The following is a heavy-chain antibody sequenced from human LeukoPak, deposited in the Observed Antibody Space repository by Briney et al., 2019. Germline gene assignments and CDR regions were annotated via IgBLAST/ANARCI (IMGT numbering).Heavy chain of an antibody. CDR3: ARSLPVAGTGTLDY. Sequence: SETLSLTCAVYGGSFSGYYWSWIRQPPGKGLEWIGEINHSGSTNYNPSLKSRVTISVDTSKNQFSLKLSSVTAADTAAYYCARSLPVAGTGTLDYWGQGTLVTVSS. D-gene: IGHD6-19*01. CDR2: INHSGST. V-gene: IGHV4-34*01. J-gene: IGHJ4*02. CDR1: GGSFSGYY.